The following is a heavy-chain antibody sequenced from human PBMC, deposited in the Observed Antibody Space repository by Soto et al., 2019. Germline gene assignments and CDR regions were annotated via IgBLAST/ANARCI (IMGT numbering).Heavy chain of an antibody. CDR1: GFTFDDYA. Sequence: EVQLVESGGGLVQPGRSLRLSCAASGFTFDDYAMHWVRQAPGKGLEWVSGISWNSGSIGYADSVKGRFTISRDNAKNSLYLQMNSLRAEDTALYYCAKDILGPGSGYYGDIYYYGMDVW. CDR2: ISWNSGSI. J-gene: IGHJ6*01. V-gene: IGHV3-9*01. D-gene: IGHD3-22*01. CDR3: AKDILGPGSGYYGDIYYYGMDV.